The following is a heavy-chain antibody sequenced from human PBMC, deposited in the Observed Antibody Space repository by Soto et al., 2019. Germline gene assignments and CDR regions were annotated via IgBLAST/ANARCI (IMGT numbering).Heavy chain of an antibody. CDR1: GFTFSSYS. J-gene: IGHJ5*02. CDR2: ISSSSSTI. Sequence: GGSLRLSCAASGFTFSSYSMNWVRQAPGKGLEWVSYISSSSSTIYYADSVKGRFTISRDNAKNSLYLQMNSLRDEDTAVYYCARGGYSGYDYGSNWFDPWGQGTLVTVSS. D-gene: IGHD5-12*01. CDR3: ARGGYSGYDYGSNWFDP. V-gene: IGHV3-48*02.